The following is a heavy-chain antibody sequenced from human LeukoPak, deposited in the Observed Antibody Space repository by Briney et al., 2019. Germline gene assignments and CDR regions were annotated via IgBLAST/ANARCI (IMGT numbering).Heavy chain of an antibody. CDR1: GASISGSGYY. CDR3: ARAERITMVRGVIMDV. J-gene: IGHJ6*04. V-gene: IGHV4-39*07. D-gene: IGHD3-10*01. Sequence: KPSETLSLTCTVSGASISGSGYYWGWIRQPLGKGLEWIGSIYSSGSTYYNASLQSRVTISIETSKNQISLRLNSVTAADTAVYYCARAERITMVRGVIMDVWGKGTTVTVSS. CDR2: IYSSGST.